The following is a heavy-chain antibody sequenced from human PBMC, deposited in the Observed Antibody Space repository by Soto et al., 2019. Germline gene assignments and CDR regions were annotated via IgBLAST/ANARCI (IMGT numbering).Heavy chain of an antibody. Sequence: SETLSLTCTVSGGSISSGGYYWSWIRQHPGKGLEWIGYIYYSGSTYYNPSLKSRVTILGDTSKNQFSLKLSSVTAADTAVYYCARERPDGARLDPWGQGTLVTVSS. CDR1: GGSISSGGYY. CDR2: IYYSGST. V-gene: IGHV4-31*03. D-gene: IGHD6-6*01. CDR3: ARERPDGARLDP. J-gene: IGHJ5*02.